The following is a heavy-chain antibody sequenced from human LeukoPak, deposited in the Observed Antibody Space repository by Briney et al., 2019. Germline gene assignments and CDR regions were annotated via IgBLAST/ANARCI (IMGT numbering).Heavy chain of an antibody. D-gene: IGHD6-13*01. Sequence: ASVKVSCKASGGTFSSYAISWVRQAPGQGLEWMGGIIPIFGTANYAQKFQGRVTITADESTSTAYMELSSLRSEDTAVYYCARCASLYSSSWSPNTYYYYYYMDVWGKGTTVTISS. CDR1: GGTFSSYA. CDR3: ARCASLYSSSWSPNTYYYYYYMDV. J-gene: IGHJ6*03. V-gene: IGHV1-69*13. CDR2: IIPIFGTA.